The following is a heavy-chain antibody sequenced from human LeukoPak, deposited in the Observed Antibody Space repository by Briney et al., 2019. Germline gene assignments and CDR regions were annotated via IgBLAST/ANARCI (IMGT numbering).Heavy chain of an antibody. CDR1: GGSISSSSYY. CDR3: ADYYYDSSGYYN. V-gene: IGHV4-39*01. CDR2: IYYSGST. Sequence: PSETLSLTCTVSGGSISSSSYYWGWIRQPPGKGLEWIGSIYYSGSTYYNPSLKSRVTISVDTSKNQFSLKLSSVTAADTAVYYCADYYYDSSGYYNWGQGTLVTVSS. J-gene: IGHJ4*02. D-gene: IGHD3-22*01.